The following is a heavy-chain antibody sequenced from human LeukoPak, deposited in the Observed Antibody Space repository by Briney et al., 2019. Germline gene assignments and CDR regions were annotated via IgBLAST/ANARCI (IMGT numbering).Heavy chain of an antibody. V-gene: IGHV3-23*01. CDR1: GFTFSSYG. J-gene: IGHJ6*03. Sequence: GGSLRLSCAASGFTFSSYGMSWVRQAPGKGLDWVSAISGSGGSTYYADSVKGRFTISRDNSKNTLYLQMNSLRAEDTAVYYCAKGLPGSSYYCYMDVWGKGTTVTISS. CDR3: AKGLPGSSYYCYMDV. CDR2: ISGSGGST.